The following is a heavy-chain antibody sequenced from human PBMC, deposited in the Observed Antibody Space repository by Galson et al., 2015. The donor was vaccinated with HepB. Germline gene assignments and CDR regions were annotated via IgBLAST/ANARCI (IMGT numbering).Heavy chain of an antibody. D-gene: IGHD1-26*01. J-gene: IGHJ5*02. CDR2: IHYSGST. V-gene: IGHV4-59*11. CDR3: AREEGSGTYHL. Sequence: LSLTCTVSGVSITSHYWSWIRQPPGKELEWIGSIHYSGSTSYNPSLKSRVTISVDTSKSQFSLNLGSVTAADTAVYYCAREEGSGTYHLWGQGTLVTVSS. CDR1: GVSITSHY.